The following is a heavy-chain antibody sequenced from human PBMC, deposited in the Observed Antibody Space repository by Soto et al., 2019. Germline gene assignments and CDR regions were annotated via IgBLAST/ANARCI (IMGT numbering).Heavy chain of an antibody. J-gene: IGHJ6*01. D-gene: IGHD6-19*01. CDR3: ARDTSGWSLNGLDL. V-gene: IGHV1-46*01. CDR1: GSAITRYY. CDR2: INPGGGSA. Sequence: QVDLVQSGAEVKKPGVSVTISCKASGSAITRYYIHWVRQAPGRGLEWMGIINPGGGSASYGQKFQVRVTIDQDTSTGTVYMDLRSLRTEDTAVYYCARDTSGWSLNGLDLWGQGTPVNVSS.